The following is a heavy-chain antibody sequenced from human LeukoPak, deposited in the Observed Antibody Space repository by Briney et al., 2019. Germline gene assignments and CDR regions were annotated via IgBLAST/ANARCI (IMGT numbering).Heavy chain of an antibody. CDR1: GFTFDDYG. CDR2: INWNGGST. D-gene: IGHD3-22*01. Sequence: RPGGSLRLSCAASGFTFDDYGMSWVRQAPGKGLEWVSGINWNGGSTGYADSVKGRFTISRDNAKNSLYLQMNSLRAEDTALYYCARSSVSYYYDSSGYLYFDYWGQGTLVTVSS. J-gene: IGHJ4*02. CDR3: ARSSVSYYYDSSGYLYFDY. V-gene: IGHV3-20*04.